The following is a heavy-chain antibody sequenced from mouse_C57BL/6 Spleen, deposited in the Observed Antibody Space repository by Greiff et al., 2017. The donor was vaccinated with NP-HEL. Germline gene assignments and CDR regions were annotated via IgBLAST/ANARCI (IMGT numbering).Heavy chain of an antibody. CDR1: GYTFTSYW. Sequence: QVQLQQPGAELVKPGASVKMSCKASGYTFTSYWITWVKPRPGQGLEWIGDIYPGSGSTNYNEKFKSKATLTVDTSSSTAYMQLSSLTSEDSAVYYCARRRAYDYDGFAYWGQGTLVTVSA. J-gene: IGHJ3*01. CDR3: ARRRAYDYDGFAY. V-gene: IGHV1-55*01. CDR2: IYPGSGST. D-gene: IGHD2-4*01.